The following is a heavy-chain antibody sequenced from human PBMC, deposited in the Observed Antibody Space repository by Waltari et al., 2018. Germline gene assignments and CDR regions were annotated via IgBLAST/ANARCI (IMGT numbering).Heavy chain of an antibody. CDR3: TKPLAGFGSGTTYFDY. V-gene: IGHV3-30*18. CDR2: ISDARSDK. Sequence: QVQLVESGGGVVQPGRSLRLSCAAYGFIFSASGLPLVAQAPGDGLEWVDIISDARSDKYYADPVKGRFTVSKDNSKNKVYLQMNSLTVEDTAVYYCTKPLAGFGSGTTYFDYWGHGTLVTVSS. CDR1: GFIFSASG. J-gene: IGHJ4*01. D-gene: IGHD3-10*01.